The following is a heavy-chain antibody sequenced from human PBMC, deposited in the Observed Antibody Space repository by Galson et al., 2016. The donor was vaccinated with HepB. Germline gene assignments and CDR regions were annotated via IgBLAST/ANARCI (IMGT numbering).Heavy chain of an antibody. J-gene: IGHJ4*02. CDR2: TYYRSTWYN. V-gene: IGHV6-1*01. Sequence: CAISWDSVSSDSAAWTWIRQSPSRGLEWLGRTYYRSTWYNGYAVSVKSRITINSDTSKNQFSLQLTSVTPEDTAVYYCTREKDNRFTYWGQGTLVTVS. D-gene: IGHD1-1*01. CDR1: WDSVSSDSAA. CDR3: TREKDNRFTY.